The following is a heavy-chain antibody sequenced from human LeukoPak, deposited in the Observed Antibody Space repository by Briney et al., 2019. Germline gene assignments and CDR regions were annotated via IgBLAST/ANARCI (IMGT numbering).Heavy chain of an antibody. D-gene: IGHD6-13*01. J-gene: IGHJ1*01. V-gene: IGHV1-69*04. CDR3: ARDQVDCSSWFKNTLEYFQH. CDR1: GGTFSSYA. CDR2: IIPILGIA. Sequence: SVKVSCKASGGTFSSYAISWVRQAPGQGREWMGRIIPILGIANCAQKFQGRVTITADKSTSTAYMELSSLRSEDTAVYYCARDQVDCSSWFKNTLEYFQHWGQGTLVTVSS.